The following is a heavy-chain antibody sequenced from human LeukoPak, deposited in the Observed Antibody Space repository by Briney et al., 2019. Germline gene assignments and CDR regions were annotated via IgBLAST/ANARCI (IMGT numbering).Heavy chain of an antibody. D-gene: IGHD4-17*01. CDR1: GGSISSGSYY. CDR2: IYTSGST. V-gene: IGHV4-61*02. J-gene: IGHJ2*01. CDR3: ARAPPGAGDFYWYFDL. Sequence: PSETLSLTCTVSGGSISSGSYYWRWIRQLAGKGLEWIGRIYTSGSTNYNPSLKSRVTISVDTSKNQFSLKLSSVTAADTAVYYCARAPPGAGDFYWYFDLWGRGTLVTVSS.